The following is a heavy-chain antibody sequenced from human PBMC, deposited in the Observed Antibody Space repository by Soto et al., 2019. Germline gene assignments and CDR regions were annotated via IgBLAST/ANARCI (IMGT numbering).Heavy chain of an antibody. Sequence: PGGSLRLSCAASGFTFSDYYMSWIRQAPGKGLEWVSYISSSGSTIYYADSVKGRFTISRDNAKNSLYLQMNSLSAEDTAVYYCARDYDFWSGYYRDYYYMDVWGKGTTVTVSS. J-gene: IGHJ6*03. CDR1: GFTFSDYY. CDR2: ISSSGSTI. V-gene: IGHV3-11*01. CDR3: ARDYDFWSGYYRDYYYMDV. D-gene: IGHD3-3*01.